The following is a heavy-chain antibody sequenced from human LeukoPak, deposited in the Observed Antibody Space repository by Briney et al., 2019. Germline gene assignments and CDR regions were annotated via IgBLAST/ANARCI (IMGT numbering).Heavy chain of an antibody. CDR1: RFTVSSNS. V-gene: IGHV3-66*01. CDR3: RLVVTPRGLDS. CDR2: FYSGINT. J-gene: IGHJ4*02. D-gene: IGHD4-23*01. Sequence: GGSLRLSCAASRFTVSSNSMSWVRQAPGKGLEWVSFFYSGINTYYADSVKGRFTISRDDSKNTLYLQMNNLKTEDTAVYYCRLVVTPRGLDSWGQGTLVTVSS.